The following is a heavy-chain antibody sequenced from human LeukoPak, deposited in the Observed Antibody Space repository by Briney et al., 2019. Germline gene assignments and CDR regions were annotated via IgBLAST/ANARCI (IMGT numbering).Heavy chain of an antibody. V-gene: IGHV4-38-2*01. CDR1: GFSINIGHY. Sequence: SETLSLTCGVSGFSINIGHYLAGLRQPTRKGLQWIGNIYRNGNTYYNPALKRRVTISVDTSENQFSLNLSSVTAADTAIYYCARRTAGYDTVAKNAFDMWGQGRMVTVSS. D-gene: IGHD3-9*01. CDR3: ARRTAGYDTVAKNAFDM. J-gene: IGHJ3*02. CDR2: IYRNGNT.